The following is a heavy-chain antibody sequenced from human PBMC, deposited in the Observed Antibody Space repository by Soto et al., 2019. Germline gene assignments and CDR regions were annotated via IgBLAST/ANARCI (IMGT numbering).Heavy chain of an antibody. Sequence: GGSLRLSCAASGFTFSSYAMSWVRQAPGKGLEWVSGISGSGGSTYYADSVKGRFTISRDNSKNTLYLQMNSLRAEDTAVYYCAKVLDPYDSYGDYWGQGTLVTVSS. V-gene: IGHV3-23*01. CDR3: AKVLDPYDSYGDY. J-gene: IGHJ4*02. CDR1: GFTFSSYA. D-gene: IGHD5-18*01. CDR2: ISGSGGST.